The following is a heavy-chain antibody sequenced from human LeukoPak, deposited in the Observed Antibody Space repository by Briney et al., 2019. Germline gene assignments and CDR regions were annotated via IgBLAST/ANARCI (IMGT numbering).Heavy chain of an antibody. CDR2: IYHSGST. CDR3: ARHLAAASGFYGVDV. D-gene: IGHD6-13*01. CDR1: GGSISSSNW. Sequence: PSGTLSLTCAVSGGSISSSNWWGWVRRPPGRGLEWIGEIYHSGSTDYNPSLKSRVTISVDTSKNHFSLTLSSVTAADTAVYYCARHLAAASGFYGVDVWGQGTTVTVSS. J-gene: IGHJ6*02. V-gene: IGHV4-4*02.